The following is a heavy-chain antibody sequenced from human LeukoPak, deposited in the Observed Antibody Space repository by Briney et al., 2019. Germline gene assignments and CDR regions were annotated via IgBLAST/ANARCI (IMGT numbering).Heavy chain of an antibody. Sequence: SVKVSCKASGGTFSSYAISWVRQAPGQGLEWMGGIIPIFGTANYAQKFQGRVTITADKSTSTAYMELSSLRSEDTAVYYCARNDCSGGSCYLVFDYWGQGTLVTVSS. V-gene: IGHV1-69*06. CDR3: ARNDCSGGSCYLVFDY. CDR1: GGTFSSYA. CDR2: IIPIFGTA. D-gene: IGHD2-15*01. J-gene: IGHJ4*02.